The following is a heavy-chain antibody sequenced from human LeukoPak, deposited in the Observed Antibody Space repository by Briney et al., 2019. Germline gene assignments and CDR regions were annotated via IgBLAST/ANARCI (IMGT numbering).Heavy chain of an antibody. V-gene: IGHV4-34*01. J-gene: IGHJ5*02. D-gene: IGHD2-15*01. Sequence: SETLSLTCAVYGGSFSGYYWSWIRQAPGKGLEWIGEINHSGSTNYNPSLKSRVTISVDTSKNQFSLKLSSVTAADTAVYYCARGFRSSGGSCYRVLCWFDPWGQGTLVTVSS. CDR3: ARGFRSSGGSCYRVLCWFDP. CDR1: GGSFSGYY. CDR2: INHSGST.